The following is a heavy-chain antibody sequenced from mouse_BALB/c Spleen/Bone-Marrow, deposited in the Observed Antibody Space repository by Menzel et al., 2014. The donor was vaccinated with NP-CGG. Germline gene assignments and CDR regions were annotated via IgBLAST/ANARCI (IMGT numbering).Heavy chain of an antibody. CDR1: GYTFXSYW. Sequence: VQLQESGAELAKPGASVKMSCEASGYTFXSYWMHWVKQRPGQGLEWIGYINPSTGYTDYNQKFNDKATLTADKSSSTAYMQLSSLTSKDSAVYYCARGNPLYAMDYWGQGTSVTVSS. D-gene: IGHD2-1*01. CDR2: INPSTGYT. J-gene: IGHJ4*01. V-gene: IGHV1-7*01. CDR3: ARGNPLYAMDY.